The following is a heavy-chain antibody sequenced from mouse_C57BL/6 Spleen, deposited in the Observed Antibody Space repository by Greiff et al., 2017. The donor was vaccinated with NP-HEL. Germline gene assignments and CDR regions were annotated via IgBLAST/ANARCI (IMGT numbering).Heavy chain of an antibody. CDR1: GYTFTSYW. J-gene: IGHJ3*01. Sequence: VQLQQPGAELVKPGASVKMSCKASGYTFTSYWITWVKQKPGQGLEWIGDIYPGSGSTNYNEKFKSKATLTVDTSSSTAYMQLSSLTSEDSAVYYCAASSYYYGSSTWFADWGQGTLVTVSA. D-gene: IGHD1-1*01. CDR2: IYPGSGST. CDR3: AASSYYYGSSTWFAD. V-gene: IGHV1-55*01.